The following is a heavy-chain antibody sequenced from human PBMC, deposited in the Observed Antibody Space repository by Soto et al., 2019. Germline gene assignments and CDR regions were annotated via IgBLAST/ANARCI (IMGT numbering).Heavy chain of an antibody. CDR3: ASTSSYCDFWGGEVYYGMDX. D-gene: IGHD3-3*01. Sequence: PGESLKISWKGSGYSFTSYWIGWVRQMPGKGLELMGIIYAGDSDTRYSPSFQGQVTISADKSISTAYLQWSSLKASDTAMYYCASTSSYCDFWGGEVYYGMDXWGQVTTVTVS. CDR2: IYAGDSDT. V-gene: IGHV5-51*01. J-gene: IGHJ6*02. CDR1: GYSFTSYW.